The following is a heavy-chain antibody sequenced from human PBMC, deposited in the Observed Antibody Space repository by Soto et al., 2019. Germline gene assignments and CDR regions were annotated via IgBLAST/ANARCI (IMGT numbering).Heavy chain of an antibody. Sequence: SLRLSCAASGFTFSNAWMHWVRQAPGKGLEWVGRIKSKTDGGTTDYAAPVKGRFTISRDDSKNTVYLQMNSLKTEDTAVYYCTRGLVGATTLWGQGTLVTVSS. CDR2: IKSKTDGGTT. V-gene: IGHV3-15*07. CDR3: TRGLVGATTL. CDR1: GFTFSNAW. D-gene: IGHD1-26*01. J-gene: IGHJ4*02.